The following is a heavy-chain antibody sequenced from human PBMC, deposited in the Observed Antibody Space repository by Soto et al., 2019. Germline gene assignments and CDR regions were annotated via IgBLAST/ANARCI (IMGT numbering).Heavy chain of an antibody. V-gene: IGHV4-31*03. D-gene: IGHD5-18*01. J-gene: IGHJ6*02. CDR1: GGSIKSGGYY. CDR2: IYYSGNT. Sequence: SETLSLTCTVSGGSIKSGGYYWSWVRQNPRRGLEWIWNIYYSGNTYYNPSFKSRLTISVDTFKNQFSLNLSSVTAADTAVYYCARDRLMATAGTARHYFGLDVWGQGTTVTGSS. CDR3: ARDRLMATAGTARHYFGLDV.